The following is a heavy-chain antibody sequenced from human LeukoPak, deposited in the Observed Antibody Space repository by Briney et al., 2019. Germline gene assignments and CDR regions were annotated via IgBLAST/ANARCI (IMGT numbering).Heavy chain of an antibody. CDR1: GFTVSSNY. CDR2: ISGSGGST. CDR3: AKEGPRGGYYYFDY. D-gene: IGHD3-22*01. V-gene: IGHV3-23*01. J-gene: IGHJ4*02. Sequence: PGGSLRLSCAASGFTVSSNYMSWVRQAPGKGLEWVSAISGSGGSTYYADSVKGRFTISRDNSKNTLYLQMNSLRAEDTAVYYCAKEGPRGGYYYFDYWGQGTLVTVSS.